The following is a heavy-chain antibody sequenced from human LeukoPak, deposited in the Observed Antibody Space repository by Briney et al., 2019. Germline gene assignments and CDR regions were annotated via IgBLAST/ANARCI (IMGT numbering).Heavy chain of an antibody. CDR3: ASPHSGYDYFDY. J-gene: IGHJ4*02. CDR2: INPNSGGT. D-gene: IGHD5-12*01. V-gene: IGHV1-2*06. CDR1: GYTFTGYY. Sequence: ASVEVSCKASGYTFTGYYMHWVRQAPGQGLEWMGRINPNSGGTNYAQKFQGRVTMTRDTSISTAYMELSRLRSDDTAVYYCASPHSGYDYFDYWGQGTLVTVSS.